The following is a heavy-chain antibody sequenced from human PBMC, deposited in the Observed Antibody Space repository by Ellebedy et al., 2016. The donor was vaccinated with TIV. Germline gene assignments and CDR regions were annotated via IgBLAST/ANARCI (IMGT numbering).Heavy chain of an antibody. V-gene: IGHV3-33*01. J-gene: IGHJ6*02. CDR3: ARDLTYDSVAYYYYFGMDV. CDR2: IWYDGTKK. CDR1: GFTFNNYG. D-gene: IGHD3-22*01. Sequence: GESLKISCVASGFTFNNYGMHWVRQAPGKGLEWVAAIWYDGTKKYYADSVKGRFTISRDNSKDTLYLEMNSPRAEDTAIYYCARDLTYDSVAYYYYFGMDVWGQGTTVTVS.